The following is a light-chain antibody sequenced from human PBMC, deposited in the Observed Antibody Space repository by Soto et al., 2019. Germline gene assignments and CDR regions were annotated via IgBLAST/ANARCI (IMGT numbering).Light chain of an antibody. J-gene: IGKJ2*01. CDR2: GAS. Sequence: EIVMTQSPATLSVSPGERATLSCRASQSISSSLAWYQQKPGQAPRLLIYGASTRAAGIPARFSGSGSATEFTLTISSLLSEDVAVSYCQQYNNGPTYTFGQGTKLEIK. V-gene: IGKV3-15*01. CDR1: QSISSS. CDR3: QQYNNGPTYT.